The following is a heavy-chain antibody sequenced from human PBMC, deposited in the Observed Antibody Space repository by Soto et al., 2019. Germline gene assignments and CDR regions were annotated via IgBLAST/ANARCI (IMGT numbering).Heavy chain of an antibody. J-gene: IGHJ5*02. CDR2: IYYSGTT. CDR3: ARDASGYNWFDP. D-gene: IGHD6-6*01. V-gene: IGHV4-59*01. CDR1: GGSISSSY. Sequence: LSLTCTVSGGSISSSYWTWIRQPPGKGLEWIGYIYYSGTTNYNPSLKSRVTISVDRSKNQFSLKLTSVTAADTAVYYCARDASGYNWFDPWGQGTLVTV.